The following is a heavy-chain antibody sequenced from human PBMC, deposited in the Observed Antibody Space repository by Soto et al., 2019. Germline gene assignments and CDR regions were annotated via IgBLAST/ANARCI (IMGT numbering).Heavy chain of an antibody. CDR2: IDPSDSYT. CDR1: GYSFTSYW. D-gene: IGHD6-19*01. CDR3: ARSPTLAVAGTGYNWFDP. J-gene: IGHJ5*02. Sequence: GESLKISCKGSGYSFTSYWISWVRQMPGKGLEWMGRIDPSDSYTNYSPSFQGHVTISADKSISTAYLQWSSLKASDTAMYYCARSPTLAVAGTGYNWFDPWGQGTLVTSP. V-gene: IGHV5-10-1*01.